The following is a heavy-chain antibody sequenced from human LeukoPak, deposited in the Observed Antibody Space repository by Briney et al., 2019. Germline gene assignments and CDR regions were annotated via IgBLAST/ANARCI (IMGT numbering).Heavy chain of an antibody. CDR1: GFTLRNYW. CDR2: ISGDGSVT. J-gene: IGHJ5*02. V-gene: IGHV3-74*01. D-gene: IGHD6-13*01. Sequence: GGSLRLSCTASGFTLRNYWMHWVRQVPGKRLVWVSRISGDGSVTNYADSVQGRFTISRDNAKNILYLQINSLRAEDTAVYYCASRIAAAGIFDPWGQGTLVTVSS. CDR3: ASRIAAAGIFDP.